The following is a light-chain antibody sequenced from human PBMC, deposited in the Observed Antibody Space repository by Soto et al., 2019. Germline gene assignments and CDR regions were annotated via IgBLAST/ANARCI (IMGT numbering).Light chain of an antibody. V-gene: IGKV1-17*01. CDR2: AAS. J-gene: IGKJ1*01. CDR3: LQHNSYPPT. CDR1: QGIRDA. Sequence: DIQMTQSPSSLSASVGDRVTITCRASQGIRDALGWYQQKPGKAPKRLIYAASILQSGVPSSFSSRGTGTQFTLTLSPLQPQAFATYYCLQHNSYPPTFGQGTKVEIK.